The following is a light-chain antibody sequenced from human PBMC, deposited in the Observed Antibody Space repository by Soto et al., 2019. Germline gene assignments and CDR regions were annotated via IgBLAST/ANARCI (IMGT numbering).Light chain of an antibody. J-gene: IGKJ1*01. Sequence: EIVLTQSPGTLSLSPGERATLSSRASQSVSSTYLAWYQQKPGQATSLIIYGASSRANGIPDRFSGSGSGTDFTLTISRLEPEDFALYYCQQYGSSQTWTFGQGTKVDIK. V-gene: IGKV3-20*01. CDR1: QSVSSTY. CDR3: QQYGSSQTWT. CDR2: GAS.